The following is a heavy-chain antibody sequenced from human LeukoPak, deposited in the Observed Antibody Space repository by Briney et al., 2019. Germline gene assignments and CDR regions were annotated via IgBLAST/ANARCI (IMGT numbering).Heavy chain of an antibody. CDR2: ISYDGSNK. J-gene: IGHJ3*02. CDR1: GVTLSSYD. CDR3: AKGRGVWAFDI. V-gene: IGHV3-30-3*01. Sequence: GRSLRLPCAASGVTLSSYDMHWVRQAPGKALEWVAVISYDGSNKDYADSVKGRFTISRDNSKNTLDLQMNSLRAEDTAVYYCAKGRGVWAFDIWGQGTMVTVSS. D-gene: IGHD3-10*01.